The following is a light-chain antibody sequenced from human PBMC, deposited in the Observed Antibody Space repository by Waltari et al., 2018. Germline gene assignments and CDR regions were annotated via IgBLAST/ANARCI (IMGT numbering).Light chain of an antibody. CDR2: AAS. J-gene: IGKJ2*01. CDR3: QQYYSYPLYT. CDR1: QGISSY. Sequence: AIRMTQSPSSLSASTGDRVTITCRASQGISSYLAWYQQKPGKAPKLLFYAASTLQSGVPSRFSGSGSGTDFTLTISCLQSEDFATYYCQQYYSYPLYTFGQGTKLEIK. V-gene: IGKV1-8*01.